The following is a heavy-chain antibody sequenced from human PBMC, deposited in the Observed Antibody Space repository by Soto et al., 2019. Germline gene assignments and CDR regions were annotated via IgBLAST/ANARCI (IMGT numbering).Heavy chain of an antibody. Sequence: GSLRLSSAASGFTFSRYALSWVRQAPGEGLEWVSAISGSGGSTYYADSVKGRFTISRDNSKNTLYLQMNSLRAEDTAVYYCAKDQRITIFGVVTRNWRLGYYGTDVWGQGTTVTSP. D-gene: IGHD3-3*01. V-gene: IGHV3-23*01. J-gene: IGHJ6*02. CDR1: GFTFSRYA. CDR2: ISGSGGST. CDR3: AKDQRITIFGVVTRNWRLGYYGTDV.